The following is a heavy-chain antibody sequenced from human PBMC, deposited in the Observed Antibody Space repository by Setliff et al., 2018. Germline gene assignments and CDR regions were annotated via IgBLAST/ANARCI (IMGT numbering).Heavy chain of an antibody. J-gene: IGHJ4*02. V-gene: IGHV3-30*02. Sequence: LRLSCAASDFTFNKYWMTWVRQAPGKGLEWVAFIRYDGSNKYYADSVKGRFTISRDNSKNTLYLQMNSLRAEDTAVYYCAKVRNSDWVMDYWGQGTLVTVSS. CDR3: AKVRNSDWVMDY. CDR1: DFTFNKYW. CDR2: IRYDGSNK. D-gene: IGHD3-9*01.